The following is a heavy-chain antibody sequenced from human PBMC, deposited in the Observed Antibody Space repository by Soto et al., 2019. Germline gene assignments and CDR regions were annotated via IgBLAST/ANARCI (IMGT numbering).Heavy chain of an antibody. CDR1: GGSISSYY. V-gene: IGHV4-59*07. CDR2: IYYSGST. CDR3: ARGDLYYYGSVNLIDY. Sequence: PSDTLSLTCTVSGGSISSYYWSWIRQPPGKGLEWIGYIYYSGSTNYNPSLKSRVTISVDTSENQFSLKLSSVTAADTAVYYCARGDLYYYGSVNLIDYWGQGTLVTVSS. J-gene: IGHJ4*02. D-gene: IGHD3-10*01.